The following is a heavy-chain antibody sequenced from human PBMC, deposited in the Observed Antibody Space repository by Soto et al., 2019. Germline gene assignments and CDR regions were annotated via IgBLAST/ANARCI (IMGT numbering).Heavy chain of an antibody. CDR3: AKCFKTLSGHPLRLGMDV. J-gene: IGHJ6*02. Sequence: ASVKVSCKSSGGTFGTYDVDWVRQAPGQGLQWLGGILPIFGTPNYAQNFQDRVTIAADASTRTVYLYLRSLQSDDTAVYYCAKCFKTLSGHPLRLGMDVWGRGTTVTVSS. CDR1: GGTFGTYD. V-gene: IGHV1-69*13. D-gene: IGHD3-9*01. CDR2: ILPIFGTP.